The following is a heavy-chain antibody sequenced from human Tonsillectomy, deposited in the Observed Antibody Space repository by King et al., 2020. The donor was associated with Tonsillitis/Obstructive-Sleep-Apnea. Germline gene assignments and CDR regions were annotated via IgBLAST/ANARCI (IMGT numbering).Heavy chain of an antibody. D-gene: IGHD4-17*01. CDR1: VGTFRSYA. CDR2: IITIFGIA. Sequence: QLVQSGAEVKKPGSSLKVSCKASVGTFRSYAISWVRQAPGQGREWMGGIITIFGIANYAQKFQGRVPITADESTSTAYMELSSLRSEDTAVYYCARDRNTVTTVFDYWGQGTLVTVSS. V-gene: IGHV1-69*01. CDR3: ARDRNTVTTVFDY. J-gene: IGHJ4*02.